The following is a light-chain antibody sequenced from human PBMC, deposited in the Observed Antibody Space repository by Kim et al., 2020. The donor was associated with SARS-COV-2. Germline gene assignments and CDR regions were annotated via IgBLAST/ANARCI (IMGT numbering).Light chain of an antibody. V-gene: IGKV1-9*01. J-gene: IGKJ2*01. CDR3: QQLNSYPYT. Sequence: DIQLTQSPSSLSASAGDRVTLTCRASQGIGSQLAWYQQKPGKAPKLLIYAASTLEGGVSSRFTGRGFGTEFTLTISGLQPEDFATYYCQQLNSYPYTFGQGTKLEI. CDR1: QGIGSQ. CDR2: AAS.